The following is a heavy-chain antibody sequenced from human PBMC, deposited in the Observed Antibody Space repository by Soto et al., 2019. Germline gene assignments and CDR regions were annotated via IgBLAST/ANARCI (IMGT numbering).Heavy chain of an antibody. CDR1: GYTFTSYA. CDR2: ISPYNGNT. Sequence: ASVKVSCKTSGYTFTSYAISWLRQAPGQGLEWMGWISPYNGNTNYAQNLQGRVTMTTDTSTTTAYMELRSLRSDDTAVYYCARGTTVTTTPTYYYMDVWGKGTTVTAP. D-gene: IGHD4-4*01. CDR3: ARGTTVTTTPTYYYMDV. J-gene: IGHJ6*03. V-gene: IGHV1-18*01.